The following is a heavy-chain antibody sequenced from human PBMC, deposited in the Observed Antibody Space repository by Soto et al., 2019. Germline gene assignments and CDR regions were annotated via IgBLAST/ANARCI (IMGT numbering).Heavy chain of an antibody. CDR2: INPSGGST. CDR1: GYTFTIYY. J-gene: IGHJ4*02. Sequence: GASVKDSCKASGYTFTIYYMHWVRQAPGQGLEWMGIINPSGGSTSYAQMFQGRVTMTRDTSTSTVYMELSSLRSEDTAIYYCARSRDRFDYWAQGTLVTVSS. V-gene: IGHV1-46*01. CDR3: ARSRDRFDY.